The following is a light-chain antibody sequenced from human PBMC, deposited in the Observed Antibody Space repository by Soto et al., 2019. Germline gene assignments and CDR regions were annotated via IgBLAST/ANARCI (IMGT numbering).Light chain of an antibody. CDR1: QSISSY. CDR3: QQSYSTLTWT. V-gene: IGKV1-39*01. J-gene: IGKJ1*01. CDR2: AAS. Sequence: DIQMNQSPSSLSASVGDRVTITCRASQSISSYLNWYQQKPGKAHKLLIYAASSLQSGVPSRFSGSGSGTDFTLTISSLQPEDFATYYCQQSYSTLTWTVGQGTKVEIK.